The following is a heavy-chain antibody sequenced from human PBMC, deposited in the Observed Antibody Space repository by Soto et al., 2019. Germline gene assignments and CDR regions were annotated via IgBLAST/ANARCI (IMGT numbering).Heavy chain of an antibody. J-gene: IGHJ3*02. CDR2: IYPGDSDT. CDR1: GYSFTSYW. D-gene: IGHD3-10*01. CDR3: ARPEDYYGSGSYYNGAFDI. Sequence: PGESLKISCKGSGYSFTSYWIGWVRQMPGKGLEWMGIIYPGDSDTRYSPSFQGQVTISADKSISTAYLQWSSLEASDTAMYYCARPEDYYGSGSYYNGAFDIWGQGTMVTVSS. V-gene: IGHV5-51*01.